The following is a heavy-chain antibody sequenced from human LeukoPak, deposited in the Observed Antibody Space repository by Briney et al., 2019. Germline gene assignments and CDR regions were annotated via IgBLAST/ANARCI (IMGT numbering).Heavy chain of an antibody. CDR2: ISYDGSNK. J-gene: IGHJ4*02. V-gene: IGHV3-30*18. D-gene: IGHD3-22*01. CDR1: GFTFSSYG. CDR3: AKSTASGYSNDY. Sequence: GRSLRLSCAASGFTFSSYGMHWVRQAPVKGLEWVAVISYDGSNKYYADSVKGRFTISRDNSKNTLYLQMNSLRAEDTAVYYCAKSTASGYSNDYWGQGTLVTVSS.